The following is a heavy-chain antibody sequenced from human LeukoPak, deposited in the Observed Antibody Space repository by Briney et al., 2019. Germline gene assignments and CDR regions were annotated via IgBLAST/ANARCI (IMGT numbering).Heavy chain of an antibody. CDR2: ISSSGSTI. CDR1: GFTFSSYE. V-gene: IGHV3-48*03. J-gene: IGHJ4*02. D-gene: IGHD3-16*01. Sequence: GGSLRLSCAASGFTFSSYEMNWVRQAPGKGLEWVSYISSSGSTIYYADSVKGRFTISRDNAKNPLYLQMTSLRAEDTAVYYCARGGGSQYYFDYWGQGTLVTVSS. CDR3: ARGGGSQYYFDY.